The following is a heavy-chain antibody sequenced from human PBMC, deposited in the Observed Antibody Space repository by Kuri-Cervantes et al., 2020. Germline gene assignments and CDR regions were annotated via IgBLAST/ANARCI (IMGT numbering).Heavy chain of an antibody. J-gene: IGHJ4*02. V-gene: IGHV4-38-2*01. D-gene: IGHD3-10*01. CDR3: VRGGCGGDPSIYD. CDR1: GYSISSGYY. Sequence: ESLKISCAVSGYSISSGYYWGWIRQPPGKGLEWIGSIYHSGSTYYNPSLKSRVTISVDTSKNQFSLKLSSVTAADTAVFYCVRGGCGGDPSIYDWGQGTLVTVSS. CDR2: IYHSGST.